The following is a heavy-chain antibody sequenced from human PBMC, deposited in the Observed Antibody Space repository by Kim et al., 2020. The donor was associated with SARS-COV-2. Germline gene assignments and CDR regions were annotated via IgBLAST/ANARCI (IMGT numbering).Heavy chain of an antibody. V-gene: IGHV4-4*07. CDR3: ARDRCSSTSCYQFDP. J-gene: IGHJ5*02. D-gene: IGHD2-2*01. Sequence: PTLKGRVTMSVDTSKNQFSLKLSSVTAADTAVYYCARDRCSSTSCYQFDPWGQGTLVTVSS.